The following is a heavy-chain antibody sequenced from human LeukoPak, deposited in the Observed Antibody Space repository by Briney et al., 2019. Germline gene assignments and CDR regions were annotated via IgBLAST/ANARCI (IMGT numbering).Heavy chain of an antibody. J-gene: IGHJ4*02. V-gene: IGHV3-9*01. Sequence: PGRSLRLSCAASGFTFDDYAMHWVRQAPGKGLEWVSGISWNSGSIGYADSVKGRFTISRDNAKSSLYLQMNSLRPEDTALYYCAKDGAANYYDSSGLDYWGQGTLVTVSS. CDR2: ISWNSGSI. CDR3: AKDGAANYYDSSGLDY. CDR1: GFTFDDYA. D-gene: IGHD3-22*01.